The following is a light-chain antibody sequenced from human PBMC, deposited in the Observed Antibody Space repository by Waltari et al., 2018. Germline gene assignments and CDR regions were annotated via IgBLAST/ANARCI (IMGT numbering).Light chain of an antibody. V-gene: IGLV4-69*01. CDR3: QTGGHGTWV. CDR2: VNSDGTH. CDR1: SGHSSNI. J-gene: IGLJ3*02. Sequence: QLVLTQSPSASASLGASIKLTCTLSSGHSSNIIAWLQQQPERGPRYLIKVNSDGTHSNGDDIPDRFSGSSSGAERYLTISSLQSEDEADYYCQTGGHGTWVFGGGTKVTVL.